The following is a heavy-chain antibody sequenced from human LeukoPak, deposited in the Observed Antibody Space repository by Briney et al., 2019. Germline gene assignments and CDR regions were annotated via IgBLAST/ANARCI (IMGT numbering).Heavy chain of an antibody. J-gene: IGHJ4*02. CDR2: ISSSGSTL. Sequence: GGSLRLSCAASGFTFSDYYMSWIRQAPGKGLEWVSYISSSGSTLYYADSLKGRITISRDNAKNSLYLQMNSLRAEDTAVYYCARRRYNWNAIDYWGQGTLVTVSS. CDR3: ARRRYNWNAIDY. CDR1: GFTFSDYY. D-gene: IGHD1-20*01. V-gene: IGHV3-11*01.